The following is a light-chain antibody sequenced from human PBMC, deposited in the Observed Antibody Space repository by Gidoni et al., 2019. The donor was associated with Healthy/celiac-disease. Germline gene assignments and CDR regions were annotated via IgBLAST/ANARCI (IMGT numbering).Light chain of an antibody. V-gene: IGLV2-14*01. J-gene: IGLJ2*01. CDR1: SSDVGGYNY. CDR3: SSYTSSSTLVV. Sequence: QSALTQPVPVSGSPGQSITIACTGTSSDVGGYNYVAWYQQHPGKAPKLMISDVSNRPSGVSNRFSGSKSGNTASLTISGLQAEDEADYYCSSYTSSSTLVVFGGGTKLTVL. CDR2: DVS.